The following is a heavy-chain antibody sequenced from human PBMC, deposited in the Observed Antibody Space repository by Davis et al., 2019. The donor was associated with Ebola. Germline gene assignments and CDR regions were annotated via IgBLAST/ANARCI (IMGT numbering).Heavy chain of an antibody. CDR3: ARGLKYYDSSGALGY. Sequence: GGSLRLSCAASGFTFSSYAMSWVRQAPGKGLEWVSAISGSGGSTYYADSVKGRFTISRDNAKNSLYLQMNSLRAEDTAVYYCARGLKYYDSSGALGYWGQGTLVTVSS. CDR1: GFTFSSYA. J-gene: IGHJ4*02. CDR2: ISGSGGST. V-gene: IGHV3-23*01. D-gene: IGHD3-22*01.